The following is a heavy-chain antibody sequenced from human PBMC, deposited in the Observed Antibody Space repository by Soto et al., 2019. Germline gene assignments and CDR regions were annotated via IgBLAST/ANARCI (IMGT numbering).Heavy chain of an antibody. CDR1: GFTFSSYG. CDR3: ARDVLIVSVAGTVGIDY. V-gene: IGHV3-33*01. J-gene: IGHJ4*02. D-gene: IGHD6-19*01. Sequence: GGSLRLSCAASGFTFSSYGMHWVRQAPGKGLEWVAVIWYDGSNKYFADSVKGRFTISRDNSKNALYLQMSSLRAEDTAVYYCARDVLIVSVAGTVGIDYWGQGTLVTVSS. CDR2: IWYDGSNK.